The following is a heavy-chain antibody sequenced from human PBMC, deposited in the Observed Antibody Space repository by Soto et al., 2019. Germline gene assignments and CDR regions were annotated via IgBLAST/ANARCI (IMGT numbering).Heavy chain of an antibody. V-gene: IGHV1-24*01. D-gene: IGHD2-2*01. CDR3: ARELPEENWFDP. CDR1: GYTLTELS. CDR2: LDPEDGET. Sequence: SVKVACKVSGYTLTELSMLCVLQSPGKGLYGMGGLDPEDGETIYAQKFQGRVTMSEDTSTETAYMEVRSLRSEDTAVYYCARELPEENWFDPWAQGTLVTVSS. J-gene: IGHJ5*02.